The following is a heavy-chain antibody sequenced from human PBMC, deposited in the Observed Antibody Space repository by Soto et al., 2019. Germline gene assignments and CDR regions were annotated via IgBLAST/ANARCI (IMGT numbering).Heavy chain of an antibody. CDR1: GYTFTSYA. J-gene: IGHJ1*01. Sequence: GASVKVSCKASGYTFTSYAMHWVRQAPGQRLEWMGWINAGNGNTKYSQKFQGRVTITRDTSATTAYMELSSLRSEDTAVYYCAREYCNSTSCYSYFQHWGQGTLVTVSS. V-gene: IGHV1-3*01. CDR3: AREYCNSTSCYSYFQH. D-gene: IGHD2-2*01. CDR2: INAGNGNT.